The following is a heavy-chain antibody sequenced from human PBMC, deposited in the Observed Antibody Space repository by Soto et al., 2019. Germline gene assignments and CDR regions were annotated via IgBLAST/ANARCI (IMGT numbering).Heavy chain of an antibody. D-gene: IGHD3-22*01. J-gene: IGHJ4*02. CDR1: GYTFTAYP. CDR3: ARVASYDSSGYYYHY. CDR2: INTDNRNT. Sequence: QVQLVQSGGEVRKPGASVWVSCRTSGYTFTAYPIAWVRQAPGQGLEWMAWINTDNRNTHYAQKLQDRVTVTTATSTSTVYLELTNLRSDDTAVYYCARVASYDSSGYYYHYWGQGTLVTVSS. V-gene: IGHV1-18*04.